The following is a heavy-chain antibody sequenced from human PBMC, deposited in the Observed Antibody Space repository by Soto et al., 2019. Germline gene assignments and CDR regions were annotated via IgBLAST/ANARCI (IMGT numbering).Heavy chain of an antibody. Sequence: PSETLSLTCAVSGGSISSSNWWSWVRQPPGKGLEWIGEIYHSGSTNYNPSLKSRVTISVDKSKNQFSLKLSSVTAADTAVYYCASWQLVRRDNNWFDPWGQGTLVTVSS. CDR3: ASWQLVRRDNNWFDP. V-gene: IGHV4-4*02. CDR1: GGSISSSNW. J-gene: IGHJ5*02. D-gene: IGHD6-13*01. CDR2: IYHSGST.